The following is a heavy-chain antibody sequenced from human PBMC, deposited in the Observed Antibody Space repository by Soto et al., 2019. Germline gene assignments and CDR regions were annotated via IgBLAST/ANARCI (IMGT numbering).Heavy chain of an antibody. CDR1: GFTFSSYW. CDR2: IKQDGSEK. CDR3: ARAGNRYCSGGSCYGLDY. V-gene: IGHV3-7*05. Sequence: EVQLVESGGGLVQPGGSLRLSCAASGFTFSSYWMSWVRQAPGKGLEWVANIKQDGSEKYYVDSVKGRFTISRDNAKNSLYLEMNSLSAEDTAVYYCARAGNRYCSGGSCYGLDYWGQGTLVTVSS. D-gene: IGHD2-15*01. J-gene: IGHJ4*02.